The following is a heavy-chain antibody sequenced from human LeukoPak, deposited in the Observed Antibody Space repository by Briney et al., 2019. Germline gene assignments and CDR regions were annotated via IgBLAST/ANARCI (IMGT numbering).Heavy chain of an antibody. Sequence: SETLSLTCTVSGGSISSYYWSWIRKPPGKGLEWVGYMYYSGSSNYNPTLKSRVTISVDTSKDQFSVNLNSVTAADTAVDHCARGVDYDFWSGTLFDPWGQGTLVSVSS. J-gene: IGHJ5*02. V-gene: IGHV4-59*01. CDR3: ARGVDYDFWSGTLFDP. D-gene: IGHD3-3*01. CDR2: MYYSGSS. CDR1: GGSISSYY.